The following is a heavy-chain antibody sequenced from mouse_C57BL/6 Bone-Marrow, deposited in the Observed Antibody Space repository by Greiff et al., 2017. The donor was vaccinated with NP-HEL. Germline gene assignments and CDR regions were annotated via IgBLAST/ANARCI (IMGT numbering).Heavy chain of an antibody. CDR2: IYPGDGDT. CDR3: ARPPTGRGTWCAY. D-gene: IGHD6-1*01. CDR1: GYAFSSYW. J-gene: IGHJ3*01. V-gene: IGHV1-80*01. Sequence: QVQLQQSGAELVKPGASVKISCKASGYAFSSYWMNWVKQRPGKGLEWIGQIYPGDGDTNYNGKFKGKATLTADKSSSTAYMQLSSLTSEDSAVYFCARPPTGRGTWCAYWGQGTLVTVSA.